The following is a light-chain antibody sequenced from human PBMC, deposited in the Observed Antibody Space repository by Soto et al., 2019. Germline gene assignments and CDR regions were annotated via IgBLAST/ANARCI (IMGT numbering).Light chain of an antibody. J-gene: IGLJ2*01. Sequence: QSALTQPASVSGSPGQSITISCTGTSSDVGGYNYVSWYQQHPGKAPKLIIFEVYDRPSGVSNRFSGSKSGNTASLTISGLQAEDEADYYCATWDDTLNGLFGGGTKLTVL. CDR1: SSDVGGYNY. V-gene: IGLV2-14*01. CDR3: ATWDDTLNGL. CDR2: EVY.